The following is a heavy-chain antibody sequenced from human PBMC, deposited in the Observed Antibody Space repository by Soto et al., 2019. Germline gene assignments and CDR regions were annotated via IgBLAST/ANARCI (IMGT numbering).Heavy chain of an antibody. J-gene: IGHJ1*01. V-gene: IGHV4-39*01. CDR3: ARHSSVGDYYDSSGYSH. CDR1: GGSISSSSYY. CDR2: IYYSGST. Sequence: SETLSLTCTVSGGSISSSSYYWGWIRQPPGKGLEWIGSIYYSGSTYYNPSLKSRVTISVDTSKNQFSLKLSSVTAADTAVYYCARHSSVGDYYDSSGYSHWGQGTLVTVSS. D-gene: IGHD3-22*01.